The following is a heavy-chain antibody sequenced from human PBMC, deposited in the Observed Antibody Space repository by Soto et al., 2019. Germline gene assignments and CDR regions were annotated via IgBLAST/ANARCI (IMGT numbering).Heavy chain of an antibody. CDR3: ARAVAVPADFDY. J-gene: IGHJ4*02. CDR2: INAGNGNT. Sequence: QVQVAQSGAEEKKPGASVKVSCTASGYTFTGYAMHWVRQAPGQRLEWMGWINAGNGNTKYSQKFQGRVTITRDTSASTADMELSSLRSEDTAVYYCARAVAVPADFDYWGQGTLVTVSS. D-gene: IGHD6-19*01. CDR1: GYTFTGYA. V-gene: IGHV1-3*05.